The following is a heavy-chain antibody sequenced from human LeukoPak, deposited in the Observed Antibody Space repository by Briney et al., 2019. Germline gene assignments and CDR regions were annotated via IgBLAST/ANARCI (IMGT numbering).Heavy chain of an antibody. J-gene: IGHJ4*02. Sequence: SVKVSCKASGGTFSSYAISWVRQAPGQGLEWMGGIIPIFGTANYAQKFQGRVAITADESTSTAYMELSSLRSEDTAVYYCARGPYDSSGYYPFDYWGQGTLVTVSS. CDR3: ARGPYDSSGYYPFDY. CDR2: IIPIFGTA. V-gene: IGHV1-69*13. D-gene: IGHD3-22*01. CDR1: GGTFSSYA.